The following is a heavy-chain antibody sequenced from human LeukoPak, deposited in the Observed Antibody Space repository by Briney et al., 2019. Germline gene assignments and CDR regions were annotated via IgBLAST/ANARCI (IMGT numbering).Heavy chain of an antibody. CDR3: ARERTYYYDSSGYYYYDY. Sequence: GGSLRLSCAASGFTFSTYWMTWVRQAPGKGLEWVANIKEDGSEKYYVDSVKGRFTISRDNAKQSLYLQMNSLRAEDTAVYYCARERTYYYDSSGYYYYDYWGQGTLVTVSS. CDR2: IKEDGSEK. J-gene: IGHJ4*02. V-gene: IGHV3-7*01. D-gene: IGHD3-22*01. CDR1: GFTFSTYW.